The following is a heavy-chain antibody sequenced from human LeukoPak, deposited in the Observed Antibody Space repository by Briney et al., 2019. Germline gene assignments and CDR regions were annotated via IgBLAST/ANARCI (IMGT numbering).Heavy chain of an antibody. CDR1: GGSISSYY. D-gene: IGHD6-19*01. J-gene: IGHJ4*02. CDR2: IYYSGST. CDR3: ARAYSSGWDYFDY. V-gene: IGHV4-59*01. Sequence: PSETLSLTCTVSGGSISSYYWSWIRQPPGKGLEWIVYIYYSGSTNYNPSLKSRVTISVDTSKNQFSLKLSSVTAADTAVYYCARAYSSGWDYFDYWGQGTLVTVSS.